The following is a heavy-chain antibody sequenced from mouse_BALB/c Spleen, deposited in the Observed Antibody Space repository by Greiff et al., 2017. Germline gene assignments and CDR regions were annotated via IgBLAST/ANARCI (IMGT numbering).Heavy chain of an antibody. Sequence: EVHLVESGGGLVKLGGSLKLSCAASGFTFSSYYMSWVRQTPEKRLELVAAINSNGGSTYYPDTVKGRFTISRDNAKNTLYLQMSSLKSEDTALYYCARHAGDPYYFDYWGQGTTLTVSS. J-gene: IGHJ2*01. CDR1: GFTFSSYY. CDR3: ARHAGDPYYFDY. V-gene: IGHV5-6-2*01. CDR2: INSNGGST.